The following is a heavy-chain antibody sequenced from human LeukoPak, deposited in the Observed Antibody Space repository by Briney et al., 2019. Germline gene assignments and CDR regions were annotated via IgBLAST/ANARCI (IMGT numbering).Heavy chain of an antibody. D-gene: IGHD6-13*01. J-gene: IGHJ4*02. CDR2: ISYSGNP. CDR1: GDSISSSSYY. CDR3: ARRAWPGIAAYAC. V-gene: IGHV4-39*01. Sequence: SETLSLTCSVSGDSISSSSYYWGWIRQPPGKGLEWIGSISYSGNPQYNPSLKSRVTISVDTSKNQFSLTMHSVTAADTAIYYCARRAWPGIAAYACWGQGTLVTVSS.